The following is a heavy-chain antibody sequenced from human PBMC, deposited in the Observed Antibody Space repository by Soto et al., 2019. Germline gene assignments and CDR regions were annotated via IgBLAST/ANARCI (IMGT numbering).Heavy chain of an antibody. CDR2: MDPNSGVT. D-gene: IGHD3-3*01. Sequence: ASVKVSCKASGYTFTSYDINWVRQAPGQGLEWMGWMDPNSGVTGYAQKFQGRVTMTRDTSTTTAHMELSGLRSEDTAVYYCARDRKFDFWRKGLDVWRQGTTVTVS. CDR3: ARDRKFDFWRKGLDV. J-gene: IGHJ6*02. V-gene: IGHV1-8*01. CDR1: GYTFTSYD.